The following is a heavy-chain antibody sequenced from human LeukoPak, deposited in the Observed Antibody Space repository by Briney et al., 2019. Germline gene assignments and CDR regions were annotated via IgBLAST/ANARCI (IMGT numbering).Heavy chain of an antibody. J-gene: IGHJ4*02. CDR3: AREGSYSSNWYPPFDY. D-gene: IGHD6-13*01. V-gene: IGHV1-2*06. CDR1: GYTFTSYG. CDR2: INPNTGDT. Sequence: ASVKVSCKASGYTFTSYGISWVRQAPGQGLEWMGRINPNTGDTNYAQNFRGRVTMTRDTSISTAYMELSGLRFDDTAVYYCAREGSYSSNWYPPFDYWGQGTLVTVSS.